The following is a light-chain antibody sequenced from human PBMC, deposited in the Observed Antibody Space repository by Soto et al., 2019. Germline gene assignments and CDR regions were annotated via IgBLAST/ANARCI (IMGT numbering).Light chain of an antibody. CDR1: QSVSSSY. V-gene: IGKV3-20*01. Sequence: EIVLTQSPGTLSLSPGERATLSCRASQSVSSSYLGWYQQKPGQAPRLLIYGASNRATGIPDRLSGSGSGTDFTLTISRLEPEDFAVYYCQQYGSSPLYTFGQGTKLEIK. CDR2: GAS. CDR3: QQYGSSPLYT. J-gene: IGKJ2*01.